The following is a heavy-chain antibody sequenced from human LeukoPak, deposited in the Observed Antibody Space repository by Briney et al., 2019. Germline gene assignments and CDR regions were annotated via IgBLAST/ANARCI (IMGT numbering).Heavy chain of an antibody. V-gene: IGHV4-39*01. D-gene: IGHD5-18*01. J-gene: IGHJ3*02. CDR1: GGSISSSSYY. CDR3: ASPARVYTQLWLPTAFDI. CDR2: IYYSGST. Sequence: SETLSLTCTVSGGSISSSSYYWGWLRQPPRKRQEWVGSIYYSGSTYYNPSLKSRVTISVDTSKNQFSLKLSSVTAEDTAVYYWASPARVYTQLWLPTAFDIWGQGTMVTVSS.